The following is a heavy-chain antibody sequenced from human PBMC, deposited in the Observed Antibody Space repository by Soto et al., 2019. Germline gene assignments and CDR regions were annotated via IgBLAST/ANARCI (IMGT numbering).Heavy chain of an antibody. CDR2: IYYSGSA. Sequence: PSETLSLTCSVSGDSISSYYWSWIRQPPGKGLEWIGYIYYSGSANYNPSLKSRVTISVDTSKNQFSLKLSSATAADTAVYYCARNYGGNVDYWGQGTLVTVSS. D-gene: IGHD4-17*01. CDR1: GDSISSYY. J-gene: IGHJ4*02. CDR3: ARNYGGNVDY. V-gene: IGHV4-59*08.